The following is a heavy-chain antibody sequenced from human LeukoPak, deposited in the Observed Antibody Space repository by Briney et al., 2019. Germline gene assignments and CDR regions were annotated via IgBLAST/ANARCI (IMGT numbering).Heavy chain of an antibody. CDR2: SRSKGFSYSA. CDR3: VRVALGMFGEYDY. CDR1: GFTFSTYW. V-gene: IGHV3-72*01. Sequence: GGSLRLSCAASGFTFSTYWMHWVRQAPGKGLEWVGRSRSKGFSYSAEYAASVKGRFTISRDESKTSLDLQMNSLKSEDTAVYYCVRVALGMFGEYDYWGQGTLVTVSS. J-gene: IGHJ4*02. D-gene: IGHD7-27*01.